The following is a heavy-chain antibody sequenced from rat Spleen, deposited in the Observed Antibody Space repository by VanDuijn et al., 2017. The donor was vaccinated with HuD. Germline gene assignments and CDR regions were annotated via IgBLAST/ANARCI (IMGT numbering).Heavy chain of an antibody. Sequence: EVQLVESDGGLVQPGRSLKLSCAASGFTFSDFYMAWVRQAPTKGLELVATISYDDRSTYYRDSVKGRFTISRDNAKSTLYLQMDSLRSEDTATYYCTRIPTTFDYWGQGVMVTVSS. CDR1: GFTFSDFY. D-gene: IGHD2-1*01. V-gene: IGHV5-29*01. CDR2: ISYDDRST. CDR3: TRIPTTFDY. J-gene: IGHJ2*01.